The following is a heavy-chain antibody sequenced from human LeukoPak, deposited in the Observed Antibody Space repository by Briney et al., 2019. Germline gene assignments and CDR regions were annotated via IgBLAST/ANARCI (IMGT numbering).Heavy chain of an antibody. CDR2: MSGRSGRT. Sequence: GSLRLSCAASGFTFISYAISWVRQAPGKGLEWVSGMSGRSGRTYYADSVQGRFTISRDNANKSLYLQMNSLRAEDTAVYYCARDSGAWGDWSGMDVWGQGTTVTVSS. J-gene: IGHJ6*02. V-gene: IGHV3-23*01. CDR1: GFTFISYA. D-gene: IGHD2-21*02. CDR3: ARDSGAWGDWSGMDV.